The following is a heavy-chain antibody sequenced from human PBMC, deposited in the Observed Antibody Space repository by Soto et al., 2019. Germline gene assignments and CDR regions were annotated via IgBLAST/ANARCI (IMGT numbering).Heavy chain of an antibody. V-gene: IGHV3-15*01. CDR3: ATASSGFARYFDL. CDR1: GFTFSNAW. J-gene: IGHJ2*01. D-gene: IGHD5-12*01. CDR2: IKSKTNGGTT. Sequence: EEQLVESGGGLVKPGGSLRLSCAASGFTFSNAWMSWVRQAPGKGLEWVGRIKSKTNGGTTHYVAPVKDRFSISRDDSKNTLYLQMNSLKTEDTAVYYCATASSGFARYFDLWGRGTLVTVSS.